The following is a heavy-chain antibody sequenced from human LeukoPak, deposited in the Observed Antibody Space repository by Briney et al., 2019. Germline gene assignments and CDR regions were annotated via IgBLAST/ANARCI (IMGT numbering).Heavy chain of an antibody. CDR1: GFTFSSYS. CDR3: ARESVGDIVVVPAAQGWFDP. CDR2: ISSSSSYI. D-gene: IGHD2-2*01. V-gene: IGHV3-21*01. Sequence: GGSLRLSCAASGFTFSSYSMNWVRQAPGKGLEWVSSISSSSSYIYYADSVKGRFTISRDNAKNSLYPQMNSLRAEDTAVYYCARESVGDIVVVPAAQGWFDPWGQGTLVTVSS. J-gene: IGHJ5*02.